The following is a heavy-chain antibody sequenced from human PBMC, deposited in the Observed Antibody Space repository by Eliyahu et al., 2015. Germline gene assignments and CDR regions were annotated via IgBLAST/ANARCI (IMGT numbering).Heavy chain of an antibody. CDR1: GFTFSSXS. CDR3: ARERTGTTRFGV. CDR2: ISSSSSYI. J-gene: IGHJ6*02. V-gene: IGHV3-21*01. Sequence: VQLVESGGGLVKPGGSLXLSCAASGFTFSSXSMNWVRQAPGKGLEWVSSISSSSSYIYYADSVKGRFTISRDNAKNSLYLQMNSLRAEDTAVYYCARERTGTTRFGVWGQGTTVTVSS. D-gene: IGHD1-7*01.